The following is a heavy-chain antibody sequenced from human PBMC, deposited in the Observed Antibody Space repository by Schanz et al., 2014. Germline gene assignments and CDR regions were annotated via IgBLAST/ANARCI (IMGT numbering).Heavy chain of an antibody. CDR2: ISWNGGFI. V-gene: IGHV3-9*01. CDR1: GFVFDDYA. J-gene: IGHJ4*02. D-gene: IGHD1-26*01. CDR3: AREVGGSFGQHY. Sequence: EVQLVESGGGLVQPGRSLRLSCAASGFVFDDYAMHWVRQAPGKGLEWVSVISWNGGFIDYADSVRGRFTISRDNAKNSLYLQMKSLRAEDTAVYYCAREVGGSFGQHYWGQGALVTVSS.